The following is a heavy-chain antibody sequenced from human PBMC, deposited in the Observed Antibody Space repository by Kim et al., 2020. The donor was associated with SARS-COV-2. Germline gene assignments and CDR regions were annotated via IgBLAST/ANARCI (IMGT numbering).Heavy chain of an antibody. CDR3: AKDVRGYSYGGHYYYYGMDV. CDR1: GFTFSSYG. D-gene: IGHD5-18*01. V-gene: IGHV3-30*18. CDR2: ISYDGSNK. J-gene: IGHJ6*02. Sequence: GGSLRLSCAASGFTFSSYGMHWVRQAPGKGLEWVAVISYDGSNKYYADSVKGRFTISRDNSKNTLYLQMNSLRAEDTAVYYCAKDVRGYSYGGHYYYYGMDVWGQGTTVTVSS.